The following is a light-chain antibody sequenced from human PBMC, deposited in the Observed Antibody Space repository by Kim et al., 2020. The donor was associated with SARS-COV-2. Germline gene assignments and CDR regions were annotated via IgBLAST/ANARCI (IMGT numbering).Light chain of an antibody. CDR3: QQYNSYSTWT. J-gene: IGKJ1*01. V-gene: IGKV1-5*03. Sequence: SVGDRVTITCRASQSISSWLAWYQQKPGKAPKLLIYKASSLESGVPSRFSGSGSGTEFTLTISSLQPDDSATYYCQQYNSYSTWTFGQGTKVDIK. CDR2: KAS. CDR1: QSISSW.